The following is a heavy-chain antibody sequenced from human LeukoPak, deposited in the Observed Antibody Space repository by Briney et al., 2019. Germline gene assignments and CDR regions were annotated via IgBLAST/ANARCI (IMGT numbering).Heavy chain of an antibody. J-gene: IGHJ4*02. Sequence: PSETLSLTRTVSGGSISTYYWSWIRQSAGKGLEWIGRIHTSGSTDYNPSLRSRVTMSVDTSKNQFSLKVSSVTAADTGIYYCARAPEFSSGWLLDCWGQGSLVTVSS. CDR1: GGSISTYY. CDR2: IHTSGST. CDR3: ARAPEFSSGWLLDC. D-gene: IGHD6-19*01. V-gene: IGHV4-4*07.